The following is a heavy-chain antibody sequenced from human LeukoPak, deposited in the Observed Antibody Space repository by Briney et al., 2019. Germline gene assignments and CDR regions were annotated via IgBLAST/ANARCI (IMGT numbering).Heavy chain of an antibody. J-gene: IGHJ4*02. D-gene: IGHD1-26*01. Sequence: GGSLRLSCAASGFTFSSYAMSWVRQAPGKGLEWVSGISGSGDSTFYADSVKGRFTTSRDNSKNTLYLQMSSLRAEDTAVYYCAKTMGAIDHDYWGQGTLVTVS. V-gene: IGHV3-23*01. CDR2: ISGSGDST. CDR3: AKTMGAIDHDY. CDR1: GFTFSSYA.